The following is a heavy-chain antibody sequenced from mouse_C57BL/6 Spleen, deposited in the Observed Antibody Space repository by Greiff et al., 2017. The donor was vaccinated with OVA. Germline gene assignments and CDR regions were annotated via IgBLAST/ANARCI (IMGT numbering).Heavy chain of an antibody. CDR3: RKSAMDY. Sequence: VQGVEPGAELARPGASVKLSCKASGYTFTSYGISWVKQSPGQGLEWIGEIYPRSGNTYYNEKFKGKATRTADKSSSTAYMELRSLTSEDSAVYSCRKSAMDYWGQGTSVTVSS. CDR2: IYPRSGNT. V-gene: IGHV1-81*01. CDR1: GYTFTSYG. J-gene: IGHJ4*01.